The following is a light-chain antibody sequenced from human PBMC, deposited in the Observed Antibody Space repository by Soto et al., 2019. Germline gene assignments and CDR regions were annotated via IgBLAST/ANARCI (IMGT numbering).Light chain of an antibody. CDR3: QQSHSALSIT. J-gene: IGKJ5*01. CDR2: AAS. V-gene: IGKV1-39*01. Sequence: DIPMTQSPSSLSASVGDRVTITCRASESIARHLNWYQQKPGKAPKLLIYAASSLQNGVPSRFRGGGSGTDFALTISNLQPEDFATYYCQQSHSALSITFGQGTRLEIK. CDR1: ESIARH.